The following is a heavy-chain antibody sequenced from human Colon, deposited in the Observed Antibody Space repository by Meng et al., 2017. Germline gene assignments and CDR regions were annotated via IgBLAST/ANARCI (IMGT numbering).Heavy chain of an antibody. Sequence: GESLKISCAASGFTFSSYAMHWVRQAPGKGLEWVAVISYDGNNKDHADSVKGRATISRDNSKNTLYLQMDNLRTEDTAVYYCARVYSRAYFYDSSDVYWGQGTLVTVSS. CDR1: GFTFSSYA. V-gene: IGHV3-30*04. D-gene: IGHD3-22*01. CDR2: ISYDGNNK. J-gene: IGHJ4*02. CDR3: ARVYSRAYFYDSSDVY.